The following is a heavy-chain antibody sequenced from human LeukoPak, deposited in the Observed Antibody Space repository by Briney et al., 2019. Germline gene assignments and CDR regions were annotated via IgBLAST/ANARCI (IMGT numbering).Heavy chain of an antibody. J-gene: IGHJ4*02. CDR3: AKGSYCSSTSCYFVGSIDY. V-gene: IGHV3-11*01. D-gene: IGHD2-2*01. CDR1: GFTFSDYY. CDR2: ISSGGSTI. Sequence: GGSLRLSCAASGFTFSDYYMSWIRQAPGKGLEWVSYISSGGSTIYYADSVKGRFTISRDNSKNTLYLQMNSLRAEDTAVYYCAKGSYCSSTSCYFVGSIDYWGQGTLVTVSS.